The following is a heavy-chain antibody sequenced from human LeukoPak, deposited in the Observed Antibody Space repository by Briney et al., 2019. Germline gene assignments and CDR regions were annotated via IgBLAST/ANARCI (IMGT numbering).Heavy chain of an antibody. CDR2: IYYSGST. CDR3: ARSGGEMGWNDEEDYFDY. Sequence: SQTLSLTCTVSGGSISISTYYWGWIRQPPGKGLGWIGRIYYSGSTYYNPSLKSRITISVDTSKDQFSLKLSSVTAADTAVYYCARSGGEMGWNDEEDYFDYWGQGTLVTVSS. CDR1: GGSISISTYY. J-gene: IGHJ4*02. V-gene: IGHV4-39*07. D-gene: IGHD1-1*01.